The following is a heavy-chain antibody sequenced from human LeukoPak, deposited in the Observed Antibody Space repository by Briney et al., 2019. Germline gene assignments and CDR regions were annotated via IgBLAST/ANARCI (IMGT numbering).Heavy chain of an antibody. Sequence: SETLSLTCTVSGGSISSSSYYWGWIRQPPVKGLEWIGEINHSGGTNYNPSLKSRVTISVDTSKKQFSLKLSSVTAADTAVYYCAREGTIVVGDGFDIWGQGTMVTVSS. D-gene: IGHD2-15*01. V-gene: IGHV4-39*07. J-gene: IGHJ3*02. CDR2: INHSGGT. CDR1: GGSISSSSYY. CDR3: AREGTIVVGDGFDI.